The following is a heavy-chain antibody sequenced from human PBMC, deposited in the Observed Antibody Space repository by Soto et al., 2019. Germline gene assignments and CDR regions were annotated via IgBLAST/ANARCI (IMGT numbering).Heavy chain of an antibody. CDR3: ATEPIIAAAGIYYYYGMDV. J-gene: IGHJ6*02. Sequence: ASVKVSCKVSGYTLTELSMHWVRQAPGKGREWMGGFDPEDGETIYAQKFQGRVTMTEDTSTDTAYMELSSLRSEDTAVYYCATEPIIAAAGIYYYYGMDVWGQGTTVTVSS. V-gene: IGHV1-24*01. CDR1: GYTLTELS. CDR2: FDPEDGET. D-gene: IGHD6-13*01.